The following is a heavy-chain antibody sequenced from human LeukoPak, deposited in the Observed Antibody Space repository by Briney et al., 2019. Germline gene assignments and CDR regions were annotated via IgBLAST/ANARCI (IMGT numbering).Heavy chain of an antibody. CDR3: ATDGYYYYYMDV. Sequence: SQTLSLTCTVSGGSISSGNYYWSWVRQPAGTGLEWLGRVYTSGSTSYNPSLKSRVTISLDTSKNQFSLRLNSVTAADTAVYYCATDGYYYYYMDVWGKGTTVTVSS. CDR1: GGSISSGNYY. J-gene: IGHJ6*03. V-gene: IGHV4-61*02. CDR2: VYTSGST.